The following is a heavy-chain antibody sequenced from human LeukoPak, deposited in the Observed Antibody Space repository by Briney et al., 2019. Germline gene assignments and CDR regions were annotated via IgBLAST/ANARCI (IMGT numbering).Heavy chain of an antibody. CDR2: TYYRSKWYN. V-gene: IGHV6-1*01. CDR1: GDSVSSNSAA. Sequence: SQTLSLTCAISGDSVSSNSAAWNWIRQSPSRGLEWLGRTYYRSKWYNDYAVSVKSRITISPDTSKNQFSLQLNSVTPEDTAVYYCARDLRPNSSSLSRDLNNWFDPWGQGTLVTVSS. CDR3: ARDLRPNSSSLSRDLNNWFDP. D-gene: IGHD6-6*01. J-gene: IGHJ5*02.